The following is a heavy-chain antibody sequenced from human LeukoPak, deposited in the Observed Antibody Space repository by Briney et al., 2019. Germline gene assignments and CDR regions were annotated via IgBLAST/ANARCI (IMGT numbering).Heavy chain of an antibody. Sequence: PSETLSLTCTVSGGSISSYYWSWIRQPPGKGLEWIGYIYYSGSTNYNPSLKSRVTISVDTSKNQFSLKLSSVTAADTAVYYCARGIIPFDYWGQGTLVTASS. D-gene: IGHD2-15*01. CDR2: IYYSGST. V-gene: IGHV4-59*01. CDR1: GGSISSYY. J-gene: IGHJ4*02. CDR3: ARGIIPFDY.